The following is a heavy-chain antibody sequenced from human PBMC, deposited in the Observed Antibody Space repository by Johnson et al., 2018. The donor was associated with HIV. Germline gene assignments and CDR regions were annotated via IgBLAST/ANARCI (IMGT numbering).Heavy chain of an antibody. CDR2: IRYDGTTK. CDR3: AAGGRTEAVA. J-gene: IGHJ3*01. Sequence: VQLVESGGGVVRPGGSLRLSCAASGFTFDDYSMSWVRQAPGKGLEWVAFIRYDGTTKYYVDSVMGRFTISRDNAQNSMYLQMNSLRAEDTAVYYCAAGGRTEAVAWGQGTMVTVSS. V-gene: IGHV3-7*01. D-gene: IGHD3-16*01. CDR1: GFTFDDYS.